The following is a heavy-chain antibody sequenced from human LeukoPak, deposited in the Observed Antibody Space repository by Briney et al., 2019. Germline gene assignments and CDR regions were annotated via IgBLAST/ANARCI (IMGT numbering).Heavy chain of an antibody. CDR1: GYTFTGYY. J-gene: IGHJ4*02. V-gene: IGHV1-2*02. CDR3: ARLRTLRFLFLPPYYFDY. CDR2: IKHNSGGT. Sequence: ASLNVTCEASGYTFTGYYMHWVRQAPGQGLEWMGWIKHNSGGTNYAQKFQGTVTMTRDTSISTAYMELSRLRSDDTAVYYCARLRTLRFLFLPPYYFDYWGQGTLGTVSS. D-gene: IGHD3-3*01.